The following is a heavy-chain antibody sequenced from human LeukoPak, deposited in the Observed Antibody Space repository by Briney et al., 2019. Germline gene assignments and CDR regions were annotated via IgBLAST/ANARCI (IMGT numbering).Heavy chain of an antibody. J-gene: IGHJ5*02. CDR2: ISTYNGNI. CDR3: ARDHENYGGNSLLANWFDP. Sequence: ASVKVSCKASGGTFSSYAISWVRQAPGQGLEWLGWISTYNGNINYAHNLQDRLTMTTDTSTSTAYMELRSLTSDDTAVYFCARDHENYGGNSLLANWFDPWGQGTLVTVSS. D-gene: IGHD4-23*01. V-gene: IGHV1-18*01. CDR1: GGTFSSYA.